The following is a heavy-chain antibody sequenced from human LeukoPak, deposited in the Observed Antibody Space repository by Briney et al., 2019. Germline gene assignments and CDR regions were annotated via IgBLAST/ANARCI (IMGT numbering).Heavy chain of an antibody. Sequence: ASVKVSCKASGYTFTGYGISWVRQAPGQGLEWMGWISAYNGNTNYAQKLQGRVTMTTDTSTSTAYMELRSLRSDDTAVYYCAGAGDILTGYYAWDDYWGQGTLVTVSS. CDR2: ISAYNGNT. V-gene: IGHV1-18*01. CDR3: AGAGDILTGYYAWDDY. J-gene: IGHJ4*02. D-gene: IGHD3-9*01. CDR1: GYTFTGYG.